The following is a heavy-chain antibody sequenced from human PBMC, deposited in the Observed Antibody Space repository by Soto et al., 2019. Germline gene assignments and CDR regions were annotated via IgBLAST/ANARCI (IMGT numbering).Heavy chain of an antibody. D-gene: IGHD3-10*01. J-gene: IGHJ6*02. Sequence: HPGGSLRLSCAASGFTVSSNYMSWVRQSPGKGLEWVSVIYSGGSTYYADSVKGRFTISRDNSKNTLYLQMNSLRAEDTAVYYCAREEGTMVRGTYYYYGMDVWGQGTTVTVSS. CDR2: IYSGGST. CDR1: GFTVSSNY. CDR3: AREEGTMVRGTYYYYGMDV. V-gene: IGHV3-53*01.